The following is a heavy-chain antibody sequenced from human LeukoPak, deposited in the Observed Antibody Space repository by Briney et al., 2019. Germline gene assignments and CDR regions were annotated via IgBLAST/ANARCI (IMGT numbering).Heavy chain of an antibody. V-gene: IGHV1-2*02. D-gene: IGHD6-19*01. CDR2: INPNSGGT. J-gene: IGHJ4*02. CDR1: GYTFTGYY. Sequence: ASGKVSCKASGYTFTGYYMHWVRQAPGQGLEWMGWINPNSGGTNYAQKFQGRVTMTRDTSISTAYMELSRLRSDDTAVYYCARDLGQWLVEGFDYWGQGTLVTVSS. CDR3: ARDLGQWLVEGFDY.